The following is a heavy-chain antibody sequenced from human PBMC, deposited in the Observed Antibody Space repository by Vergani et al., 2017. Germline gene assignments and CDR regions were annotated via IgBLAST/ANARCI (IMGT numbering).Heavy chain of an antibody. V-gene: IGHV1-8*02. Sequence: QVQLVQSGSELKKPGASVKVSCKASGYTFTSYAMNWVRQAPGQGLEWMGWMNPNSGNTGYAQKFQGRVTMTRKTSITTAYMELSSLRSDDTAVYFCVTGRGIYWGQGTLVTVST. J-gene: IGHJ4*02. CDR1: GYTFTSYA. CDR2: MNPNSGNT. CDR3: VTGRGIY. D-gene: IGHD6-13*01.